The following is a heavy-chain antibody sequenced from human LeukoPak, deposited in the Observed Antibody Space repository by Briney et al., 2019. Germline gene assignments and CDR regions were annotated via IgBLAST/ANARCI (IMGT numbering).Heavy chain of an antibody. CDR3: AKGVVDSSSWFDY. CDR1: GFTLSNYG. V-gene: IGHV3-23*01. D-gene: IGHD6-13*01. J-gene: IGHJ4*02. Sequence: QSGGSLRLSCAVSGFTLSNYGMSWVRQAPGKGLEWVAGISDSGGRTNYEDSVKGRFTISRDKPKNTLYLQMNSLRVEDTAVYYCAKGVVDSSSWFDYWGQGTLVTVSS. CDR2: ISDSGGRT.